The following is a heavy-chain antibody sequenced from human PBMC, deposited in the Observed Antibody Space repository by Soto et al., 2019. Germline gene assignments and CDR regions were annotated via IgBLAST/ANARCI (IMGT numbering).Heavy chain of an antibody. Sequence: QVQLVQSGAEVKKPGASVKVSCKASGYTFTSYGLSWVRQAPGQGLEWMGRISAYNYNTNYAQKLXXRXPMTTDTSTSTAYMELRSLRSDDTAVYYCARVVGALGHWFDPWGQGTLVTVSS. CDR2: ISAYNYNT. CDR3: ARVVGALGHWFDP. J-gene: IGHJ5*02. D-gene: IGHD1-26*01. V-gene: IGHV1-18*01. CDR1: GYTFTSYG.